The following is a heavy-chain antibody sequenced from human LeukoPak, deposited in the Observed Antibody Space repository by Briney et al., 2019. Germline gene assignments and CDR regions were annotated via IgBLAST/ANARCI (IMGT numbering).Heavy chain of an antibody. CDR1: GGSISSGDYY. D-gene: IGHD3-3*01. J-gene: IGHJ6*02. V-gene: IGHV4-30-4*01. CDR3: ARGRFLEWRNYYYGMDV. Sequence: SETLSLTCTVSGGSISSGDYYWSWIRQPPGKGLEWIGYIYYSGSTYYNPSLKGRVTISVDTSKNQFSLKLSSVTAADTAVYYCARGRFLEWRNYYYGMDVWGQGTTVTVSS. CDR2: IYYSGST.